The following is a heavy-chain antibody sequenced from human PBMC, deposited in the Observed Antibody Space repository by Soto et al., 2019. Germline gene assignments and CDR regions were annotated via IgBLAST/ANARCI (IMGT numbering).Heavy chain of an antibody. V-gene: IGHV3-66*01. J-gene: IGHJ4*02. CDR2: IYSGGST. D-gene: IGHD6-13*01. CDR1: GFTVSSNY. Sequence: GGSLRLSCAASGFTVSSNYMSWVRQAPGKGLEWVSVIYSGGSTYYADSVKGRFTISRDNSKNTLYLQMNSLRAEDTAVYYCAGDPRPTLYSSSWEGGYWGQGTLVTVSS. CDR3: AGDPRPTLYSSSWEGGY.